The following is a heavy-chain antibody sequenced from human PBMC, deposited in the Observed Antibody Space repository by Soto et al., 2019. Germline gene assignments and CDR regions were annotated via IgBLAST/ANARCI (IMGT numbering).Heavy chain of an antibody. CDR3: ARLEGGLGIVVVPAEYYYYYMDV. D-gene: IGHD2-2*01. CDR1: GFTFSSYA. J-gene: IGHJ6*03. Sequence: PGGSLRLSCAASGFTFSSYAMSWVRQAPGKGLEWVSAISGSGGSTYYADSVKGRFTISRDNSKNTLYLQMNSLRAEDTAVYYCARLEGGLGIVVVPAEYYYYYMDVWGKGTTVTVSS. CDR2: ISGSGGST. V-gene: IGHV3-23*01.